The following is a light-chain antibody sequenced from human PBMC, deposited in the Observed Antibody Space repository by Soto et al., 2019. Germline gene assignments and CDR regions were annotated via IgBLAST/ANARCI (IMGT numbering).Light chain of an antibody. CDR2: RND. CDR1: ISNIGNNY. CDR3: AAWDDTVSSYV. V-gene: IGLV1-47*01. Sequence: QSVLTQPSSVSGTPGQGVTISCSGSISNIGNNYVYWFQQLPGTAPKVLSNRNDQRPSGVPDRISGSKSGTSASLAISGLRSEEEADYYCAAWDDTVSSYVFGTGTKLTVL. J-gene: IGLJ1*01.